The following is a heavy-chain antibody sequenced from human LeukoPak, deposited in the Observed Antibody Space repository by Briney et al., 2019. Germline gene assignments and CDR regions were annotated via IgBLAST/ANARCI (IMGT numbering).Heavy chain of an antibody. CDR3: ARASGSYSPFDY. D-gene: IGHD1-26*01. CDR2: ISYDGSNK. Sequence: HPGRSLRLSCAASGFTFSSYAMHWVRQAPGKGLEWVAVISYDGSNKYYADSVKGRFTISRDNSKNTLYLQMNSLRAEDTAVYYCARASGSYSPFDYWGQGTLVTVSS. J-gene: IGHJ4*02. CDR1: GFTFSSYA. V-gene: IGHV3-30*04.